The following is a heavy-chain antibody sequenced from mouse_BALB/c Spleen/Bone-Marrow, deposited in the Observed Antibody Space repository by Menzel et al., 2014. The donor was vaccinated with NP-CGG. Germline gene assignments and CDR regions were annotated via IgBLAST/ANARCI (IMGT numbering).Heavy chain of an antibody. J-gene: IGHJ2*01. D-gene: IGHD1-2*01. V-gene: IGHV7-3*02. Sequence: EVQRVESGGGLVQPGGSPRLSCATSGFTFTDYYMNWVRQPPGKALEWLGFIRNKANGYTTEYSASVKGRFTISRDNSQSILYLQMNTLRAEDSATYYCARDIGRLLFDFWGQGTTLTVSS. CDR1: GFTFTDYY. CDR3: ARDIGRLLFDF. CDR2: IRNKANGYTT.